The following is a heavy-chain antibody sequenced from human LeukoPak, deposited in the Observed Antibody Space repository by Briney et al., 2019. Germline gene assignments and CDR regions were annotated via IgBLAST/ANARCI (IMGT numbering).Heavy chain of an antibody. Sequence: GESLKISCKGSGYSFTSYWIGWVRQMPGKGLEWMGIIYPGDSDTRYSPSFQGQVTISADKSISTAYLQWSSLKASDTAMYYCRLRAGGYNADNWYFDYWGQGTLVTVSS. V-gene: IGHV5-51*01. CDR2: IYPGDSDT. CDR1: GYSFTSYW. J-gene: IGHJ4*02. CDR3: RLRAGGYNADNWYFDY. D-gene: IGHD5-24*01.